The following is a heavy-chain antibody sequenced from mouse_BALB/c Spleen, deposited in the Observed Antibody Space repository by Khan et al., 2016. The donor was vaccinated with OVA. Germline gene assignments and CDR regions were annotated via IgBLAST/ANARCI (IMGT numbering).Heavy chain of an antibody. D-gene: IGHD2-14*01. Sequence: QVQLKESGAELVRPGSSVKISCKASGYAFSNYLMNWVKQGPGQGLEWIGQIYPGDGNPNYNGKFKDKATLTADNSSTTAYMQLSSLTSEDSAVYFCARSGYDYCAYWGQGTLVTVSA. V-gene: IGHV1-80*01. CDR2: IYPGDGNP. J-gene: IGHJ3*01. CDR3: ARSGYDYCAY. CDR1: GYAFSNYL.